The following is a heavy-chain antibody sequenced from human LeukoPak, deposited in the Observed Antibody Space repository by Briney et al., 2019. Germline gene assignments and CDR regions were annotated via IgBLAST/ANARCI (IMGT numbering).Heavy chain of an antibody. CDR1: GFTFSSYA. CDR2: ILDSGYST. D-gene: IGHD3-16*01. CDR3: AKLGGHPLHNYYVGV. Sequence: GGSLRLSCAASGFTFSSYAMSWVRQAPGKGLEWVSGILDSGYSTYYANSVKGRLTISRDNSSNTLYLQMNSLRAEDTAVYYCAKLGGHPLHNYYVGVWGKGTTVAVSS. J-gene: IGHJ6*03. V-gene: IGHV3-23*01.